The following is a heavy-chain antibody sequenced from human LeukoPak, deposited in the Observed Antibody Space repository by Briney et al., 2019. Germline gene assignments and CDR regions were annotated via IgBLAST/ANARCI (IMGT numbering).Heavy chain of an antibody. CDR2: IKEDESEK. D-gene: IGHD3-10*02. Sequence: GGSLRLSCAASGFTLSSSWTSWVRQAPGKGLQWVANIKEDESEKDYVDSVKGRFTISRDNAKNSLYLQMNSLRAADTAVYYCAELGITMIGGVWGKGTTVTISS. V-gene: IGHV3-7*01. CDR1: GFTLSSSW. CDR3: AELGITMIGGV. J-gene: IGHJ6*04.